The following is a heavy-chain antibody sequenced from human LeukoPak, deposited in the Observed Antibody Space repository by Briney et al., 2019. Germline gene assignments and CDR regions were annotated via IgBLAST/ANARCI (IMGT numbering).Heavy chain of an antibody. CDR1: GFTVSSNS. CDR2: ISDRGDNT. CDR3: AKESPDYVWGSYRYGWFDP. Sequence: GGSLRLSCTASGFTVSSNSMSWVRQAPGKGLEWVSHISDRGDNTYYADSVKGRFTISRDNSKNTLYLQMNSLRAEDTAVYYCAKESPDYVWGSYRYGWFDPWGQGTLVTVSS. V-gene: IGHV3-23*01. J-gene: IGHJ5*02. D-gene: IGHD3-16*02.